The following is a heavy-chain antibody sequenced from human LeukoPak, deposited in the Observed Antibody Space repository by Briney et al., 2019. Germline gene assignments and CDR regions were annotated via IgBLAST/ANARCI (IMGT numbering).Heavy chain of an antibody. D-gene: IGHD3-3*01. CDR3: ARDGGAD. CDR2: ISYDEKNK. J-gene: IGHJ4*02. CDR1: GFTFSNYA. V-gene: IGHV3-30*04. Sequence: GTSLRLSCAASGFTFSNYAMHWVRQAPGKGLEWVAVISYDEKNKYHADSVKGRFTISRDNSKDTLYLQMNSLTPEDTAVYYCARDGGADWGQGTLVTVSS.